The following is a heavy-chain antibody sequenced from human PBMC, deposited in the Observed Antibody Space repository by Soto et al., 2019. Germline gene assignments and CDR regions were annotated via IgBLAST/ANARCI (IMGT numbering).Heavy chain of an antibody. V-gene: IGHV3-30*18. CDR1: GFTFSSYG. Sequence: GGSLRLSCAASGFTFSSYGMHWVRQAPGKGLEWVAVISYDGSNKYYADSVKGRFTISRDNSKNTLYLQMNSLRAEDTAVYYCAKDARFSTRQKDYYYYMDVWGKGTTVTVSS. D-gene: IGHD6-6*01. CDR3: AKDARFSTRQKDYYYYMDV. CDR2: ISYDGSNK. J-gene: IGHJ6*03.